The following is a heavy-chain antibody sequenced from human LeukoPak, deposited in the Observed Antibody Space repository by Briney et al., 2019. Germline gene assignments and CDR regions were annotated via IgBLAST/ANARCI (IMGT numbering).Heavy chain of an antibody. D-gene: IGHD2-21*01. CDR3: ARDSPIRGYFDY. J-gene: IGHJ4*02. Sequence: PGGSLRLSCAASGFTFSSYGMHWVRQAPGKGLEWVAVIWYDGSNKYYADSVKGRFTISRDNAENSLYLQMNSLRDEDTAVYYCARDSPIRGYFDYWGQGTLVSVSS. CDR2: IWYDGSNK. CDR1: GFTFSSYG. V-gene: IGHV3-33*08.